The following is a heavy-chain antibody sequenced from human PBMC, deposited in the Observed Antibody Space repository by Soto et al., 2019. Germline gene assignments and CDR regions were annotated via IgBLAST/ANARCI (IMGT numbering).Heavy chain of an antibody. J-gene: IGHJ6*03. Sequence: GGSLRLSCAASGFTFSSYWMSWVRQAPVKGLEWVANIKQDGSEKYYVDSVKGRFTISRDNAKNSLYLQMNSLRAEDTAVYYCARAVSHPLHYYYYYMDVWGKGTTVTVSS. CDR1: GFTFSSYW. V-gene: IGHV3-7*01. CDR3: ARAVSHPLHYYYYYMDV. CDR2: IKQDGSEK.